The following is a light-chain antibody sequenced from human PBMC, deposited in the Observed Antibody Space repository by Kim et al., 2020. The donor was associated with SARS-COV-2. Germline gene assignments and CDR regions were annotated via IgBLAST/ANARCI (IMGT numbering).Light chain of an antibody. V-gene: IGKV1-16*02. CDR2: GAS. CDR1: QDIGNN. CDR3: QHYSTYPPA. J-gene: IGKJ4*01. Sequence: ASVGDRITITCRASQDIGNNLAWFQQKPGEAPKSLIFGASSLQSGVPSKFIGSGSGADFTLTISSLLPEDFATYYCQHYSTYPPAFGGGTKVDIK.